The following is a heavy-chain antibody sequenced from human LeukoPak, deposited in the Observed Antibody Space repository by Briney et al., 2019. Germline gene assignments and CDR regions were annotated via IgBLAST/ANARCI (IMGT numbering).Heavy chain of an antibody. CDR2: IYYSGST. CDR1: GGSISSYY. V-gene: IGHV4-59*08. J-gene: IGHJ4*02. D-gene: IGHD3-10*01. Sequence: SETLSLTCTVSGGSISSYYWSWIRQPPGKGLEWIGYIYYSGSTNYNPSLKSRVTISVDTSKNQFSLKLSSVTAADTAVYYCARLRSDYYGSGSYSSDFDYWGQGTLVTVSS. CDR3: ARLRSDYYGSGSYSSDFDY.